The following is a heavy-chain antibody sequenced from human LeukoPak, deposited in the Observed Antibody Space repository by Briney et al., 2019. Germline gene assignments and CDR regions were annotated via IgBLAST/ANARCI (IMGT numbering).Heavy chain of an antibody. D-gene: IGHD3-10*01. Sequence: SETLSLTCTVSGGSISSSSYYWGWIRQPPGKGLEWIGSIYYSGSTYYNPSLKSRVTMSVDTSKNQFSLILSSVTTADTAVYYCAARYYYGSHAFDIWGQGTMVTVSS. V-gene: IGHV4-39*07. J-gene: IGHJ3*02. CDR1: GGSISSSSYY. CDR2: IYYSGST. CDR3: AARYYYGSHAFDI.